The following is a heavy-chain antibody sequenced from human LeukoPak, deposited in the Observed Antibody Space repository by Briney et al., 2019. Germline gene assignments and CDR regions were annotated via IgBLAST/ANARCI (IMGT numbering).Heavy chain of an antibody. CDR1: GFTFSSYA. Sequence: GGSLRLSCAASGFTFSSYAMSWVRQAPGKGLEWVSAIGGSGGSTYYADSVKGRFTISRDNSKNTLYLQMNSLRAEDTAVYYCARDSTDTAVLRYFDQPWFDPWGQGTLVTVSS. V-gene: IGHV3-23*01. J-gene: IGHJ5*02. D-gene: IGHD3-9*01. CDR3: ARDSTDTAVLRYFDQPWFDP. CDR2: IGGSGGST.